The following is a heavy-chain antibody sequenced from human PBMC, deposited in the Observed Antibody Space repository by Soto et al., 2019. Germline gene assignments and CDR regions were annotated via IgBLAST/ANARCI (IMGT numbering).Heavy chain of an antibody. J-gene: IGHJ6*02. CDR2: IYWNDDN. Sequence: QITLKESGPTLVKPTQTLTLTCTFSGFSLSTSGVGVGWFRQPPGKAREWLPLIYWNDDNRYSPSLKSRLTITNDTTKNQVVLTMTNMDPVDTATYYCAHTPPYYDSSGDYAYYYYGMDVWGQGTTVTVSS. V-gene: IGHV2-5*01. CDR1: GFSLSTSGVG. CDR3: AHTPPYYDSSGDYAYYYYGMDV. D-gene: IGHD3-22*01.